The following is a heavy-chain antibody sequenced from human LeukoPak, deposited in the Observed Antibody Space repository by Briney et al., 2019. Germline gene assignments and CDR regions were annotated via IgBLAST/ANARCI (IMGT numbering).Heavy chain of an antibody. CDR1: GGSFSGYY. Sequence: PSETLSLTCAVYGGSFSGYYWSWIRQPPGKGLEWIGEINHSGSTNYNPSLKSRVTISVDTSKNQFSLKLSSVTAADTAVYYCARVRVVVITRNFDYWGQGTLATVSS. CDR2: INHSGST. J-gene: IGHJ4*02. V-gene: IGHV4-34*01. CDR3: ARVRVVVITRNFDY. D-gene: IGHD3-22*01.